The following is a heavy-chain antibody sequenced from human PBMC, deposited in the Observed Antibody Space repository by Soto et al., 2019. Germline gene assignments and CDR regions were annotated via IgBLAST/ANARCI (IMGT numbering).Heavy chain of an antibody. V-gene: IGHV3-74*01. D-gene: IGHD5-18*01. Sequence: EVQLVESGGGLVQPGGSLRLSCAASGFTFSTYWMHWVSQAPGKGLVWVSRINSDGTSISYADSVKGRFTISRDNAKNTVYLQMSSLTSEDTAVYYCARESWGYSYVYWGQGTLVTVSS. CDR1: GFTFSTYW. CDR3: ARESWGYSYVY. CDR2: INSDGTSI. J-gene: IGHJ4*02.